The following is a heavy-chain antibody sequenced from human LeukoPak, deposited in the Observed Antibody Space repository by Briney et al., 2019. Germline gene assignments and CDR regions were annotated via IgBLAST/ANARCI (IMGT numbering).Heavy chain of an antibody. Sequence: GGSLRLSCAASGFTLRSHAMSWVRQAPGKGLEWVSAISGSGGSTYYADSVKGRFTISRDNSKNTLYLQMNSLRAEDTAIYYCAKDRFYGDTYFDYWGQGTLVTVSS. D-gene: IGHD4-17*01. CDR3: AKDRFYGDTYFDY. CDR1: GFTLRSHA. J-gene: IGHJ4*02. V-gene: IGHV3-23*01. CDR2: ISGSGGST.